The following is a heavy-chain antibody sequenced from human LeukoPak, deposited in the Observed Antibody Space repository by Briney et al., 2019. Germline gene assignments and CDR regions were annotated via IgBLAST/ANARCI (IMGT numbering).Heavy chain of an antibody. D-gene: IGHD1-26*01. CDR1: GFNVDDYA. V-gene: IGHV3-43*02. CDR3: AKGVRSGTYYNCFDS. Sequence: GGSLRLSCVASGFNVDDYALHWVRQAPGKGLEWISLISGDGKTTHYANSVRGRFTISRDNSENSLYLRMSSLRSEDTALYYCAKGVRSGTYYNCFDSWGQGTLVTVSS. CDR2: ISGDGKTT. J-gene: IGHJ5*01.